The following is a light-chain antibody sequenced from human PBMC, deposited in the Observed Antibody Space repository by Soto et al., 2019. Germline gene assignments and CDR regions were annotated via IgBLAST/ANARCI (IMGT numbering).Light chain of an antibody. V-gene: IGLV3-21*04. CDR1: NIGSKS. Sequence: SYELTQPPPVSVAPGKTARITCGGNNIGSKSVHWYQQKPGQAPVLVIYYDSDRPSGIPERFSGSNSGNTATLTISRVEAGDEADYYCQVWDSSSDLHVVFGGGTKLTVL. CDR2: YDS. J-gene: IGLJ2*01. CDR3: QVWDSSSDLHVV.